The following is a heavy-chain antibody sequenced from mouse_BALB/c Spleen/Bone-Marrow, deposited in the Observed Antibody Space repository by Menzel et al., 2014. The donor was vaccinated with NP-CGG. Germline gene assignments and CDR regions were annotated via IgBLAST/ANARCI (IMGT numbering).Heavy chain of an antibody. CDR1: GFNIKDTY. CDR3: ANYDYGWYFDV. Sequence: EVQLQQSGAELVKPGASVKLSCTASGFNIKDTYMHWVKQRPEQGLEGIGRIDPANGNTKYDPKFQGKATITADTSSNTAYLQLSSLTSEDTAVYYCANYDYGWYFDVWGAGTTVTVSS. J-gene: IGHJ1*01. D-gene: IGHD2-4*01. V-gene: IGHV14-3*02. CDR2: IDPANGNT.